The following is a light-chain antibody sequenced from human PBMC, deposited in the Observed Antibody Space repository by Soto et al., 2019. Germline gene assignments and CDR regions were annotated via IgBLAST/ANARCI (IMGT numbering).Light chain of an antibody. CDR3: QQYNKCPPT. CDR1: QSVNND. CDR2: GAS. Sequence: VLPQPPPTLSVSPVQRAALACRASQSVNNDVARYQQNPGQPPRLLIYGASTRATGIPARFSGSGSGTEFTLTITSMQSEDVALDHCQQYNKCPPTFGQGTKVDIK. V-gene: IGKV3-15*01. J-gene: IGKJ1*01.